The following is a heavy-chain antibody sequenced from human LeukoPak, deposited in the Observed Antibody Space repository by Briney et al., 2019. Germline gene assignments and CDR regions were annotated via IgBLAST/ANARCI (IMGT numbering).Heavy chain of an antibody. Sequence: SETLSLTCTVSGGSISSGSYYWSWIRQPAGKGLEWIGRIYTSGSTNYNPSLKSRVTISVDTSKNQFSLKLSSVTAADTAVYYCARGLYSDYGDYWGQGTLVTVSS. D-gene: IGHD4-11*01. V-gene: IGHV4-61*02. CDR3: ARGLYSDYGDY. CDR2: IYTSGST. CDR1: GGSISSGSYY. J-gene: IGHJ4*02.